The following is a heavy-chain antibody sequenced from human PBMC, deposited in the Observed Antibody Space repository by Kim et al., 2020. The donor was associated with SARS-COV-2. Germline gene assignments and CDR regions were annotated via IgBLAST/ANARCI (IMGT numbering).Heavy chain of an antibody. V-gene: IGHV7-4-1*02. CDR3: ARAVAGYYYYGMDV. CDR1: GYTFTSYA. Sequence: ASVKVSCKASGYTFTSYAMNWVRQAPGQGLEWMGWINTNTGNPTYAQGFTGRFVFSLDTSVSTAYLQISSLKAEDTAVYYCARAVAGYYYYGMDVLGQGTTVTVSS. D-gene: IGHD6-19*01. CDR2: INTNTGNP. J-gene: IGHJ6*02.